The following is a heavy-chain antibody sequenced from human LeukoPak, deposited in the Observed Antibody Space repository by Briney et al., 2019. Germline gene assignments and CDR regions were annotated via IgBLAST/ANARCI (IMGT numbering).Heavy chain of an antibody. J-gene: IGHJ6*03. Sequence: GGSLRLSCAASGFTFSDYYMSWISQAPGKGLEWTSYISSSSTSTIYYADSVKGRFTISRDNAKNSLYLQMNSLRAEDTAVYYCARGNHDGEYGVSGHYFYMDVWGKGTTVTVSS. CDR2: ISSSSTSTI. V-gene: IGHV3-11*01. CDR1: GFTFSDYY. CDR3: ARGNHDGEYGVSGHYFYMDV. D-gene: IGHD2/OR15-2a*01.